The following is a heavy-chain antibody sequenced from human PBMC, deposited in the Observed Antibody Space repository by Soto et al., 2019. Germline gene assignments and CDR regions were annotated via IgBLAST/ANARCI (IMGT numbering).Heavy chain of an antibody. J-gene: IGHJ4*02. CDR3: ARAVFLTRVGFYIDF. Sequence: EVQLVQSGAEVRKPGESLKISCRSDGYTFTNYWVGWVRQKPGKGLEWMGIVYPVDSDARYSPSSQGRVTISSDKSVSTTYLQWSSLRASDSAMYYCARAVFLTRVGFYIDFWGQGTLVTVSS. CDR2: VYPVDSDA. V-gene: IGHV5-51*01. CDR1: GYTFTNYW.